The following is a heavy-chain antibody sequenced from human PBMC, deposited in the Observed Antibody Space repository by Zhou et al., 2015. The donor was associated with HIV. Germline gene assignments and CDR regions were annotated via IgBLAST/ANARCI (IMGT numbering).Heavy chain of an antibody. D-gene: IGHD6-19*01. V-gene: IGHV1-69*01. J-gene: IGHJ2*01. Sequence: QVQLVQSGAEVKKPGSSVKVSCKASGGTFSSYAISWVRQAPGQGLEWMGGIIPIFGTANYAQKFQGRVTITADESTSTAYMELSSLRSEDTAVYYCARGYLPWRSGYRGVGGQVAGRENWYFDLWGRGTLVTVSS. CDR2: IIPIFGTA. CDR3: ARGYLPWRSGYRGVGGQVAGRENWYFDL. CDR1: GGTFSSYA.